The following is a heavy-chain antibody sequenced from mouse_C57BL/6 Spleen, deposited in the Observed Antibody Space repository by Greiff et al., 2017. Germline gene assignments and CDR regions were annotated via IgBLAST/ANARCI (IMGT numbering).Heavy chain of an antibody. J-gene: IGHJ3*01. CDR2: ILPGSGST. Sequence: QVQLQQSGAELMKPGASVKLSCKASGYTFTGYWIEWVKQRPGHGLEWIGEILPGSGSTTYNEKFKGKATFTADTSSNTASMQLSSLTTEDSAIYYWARSRLRAWFAYWGQGTLVTVSA. V-gene: IGHV1-9*01. D-gene: IGHD2-2*01. CDR1: GYTFTGYW. CDR3: ARSRLRAWFAY.